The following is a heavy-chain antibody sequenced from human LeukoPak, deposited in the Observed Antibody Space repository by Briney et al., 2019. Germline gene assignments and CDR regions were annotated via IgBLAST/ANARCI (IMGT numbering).Heavy chain of an antibody. CDR2: IKQDGSEK. Sequence: GGSLRLSCAASGFTFSSYWMSWVRQAPGKGLEWVANIKQDGSEKYYVDSVKGRFTISRDNAKNSLYLQMNSLRAEDTAVYYSARDGQHYYGSGSYYGMDVWGQGTTVTVSS. CDR1: GFTFSSYW. CDR3: ARDGQHYYGSGSYYGMDV. J-gene: IGHJ6*02. V-gene: IGHV3-7*01. D-gene: IGHD3-10*01.